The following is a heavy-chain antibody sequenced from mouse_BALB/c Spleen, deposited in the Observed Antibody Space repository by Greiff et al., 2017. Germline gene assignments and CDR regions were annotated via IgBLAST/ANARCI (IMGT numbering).Heavy chain of an antibody. Sequence: DVHLVESGGGLVKPGGSLKLSCAASGFTFSSYTMSWVRQTPEKRLEWVATISSGGSYTYYPDSVKGRFTISRDNAKNTLYLQMSSLKSEDTAMYYCTRDEENFWYFDVWGAGTTVTVSS. J-gene: IGHJ1*01. CDR1: GFTFSSYT. CDR3: TRDEENFWYFDV. CDR2: ISSGGSYT. V-gene: IGHV5-6-4*01.